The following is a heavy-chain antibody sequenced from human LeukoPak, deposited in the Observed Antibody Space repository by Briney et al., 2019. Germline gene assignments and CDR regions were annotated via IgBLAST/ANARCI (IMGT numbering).Heavy chain of an antibody. V-gene: IGHV1-46*01. D-gene: IGHD2-15*01. Sequence: GASVKVSCKASGYTFTSYYMHWVRQAPGQGLEWMGIINPSGGSTSYAQKFQGRVTMTRDTSTSTVYMELSSLRSEDTAVYYCARQGDCSGGSCYADFDYWGQGTLVTVSS. CDR3: ARQGDCSGGSCYADFDY. J-gene: IGHJ4*02. CDR1: GYTFTSYY. CDR2: INPSGGST.